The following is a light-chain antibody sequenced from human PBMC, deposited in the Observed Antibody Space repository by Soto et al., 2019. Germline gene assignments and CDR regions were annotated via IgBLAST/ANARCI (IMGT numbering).Light chain of an antibody. CDR3: QQYGVSSVYT. CDR1: QSISIKY. CDR2: GGS. Sequence: EIVLTQSPGTLPLSPGERATLSCRASQSISIKYIAWYQQKPGQAPRLLIYGGSNRASGIPDRFSGSGSGTDFTLTISRLEPEDIAVYFCHRQQYGVSSVYTFGQGTKLEIK. V-gene: IGKV3-20*01. J-gene: IGKJ2*01.